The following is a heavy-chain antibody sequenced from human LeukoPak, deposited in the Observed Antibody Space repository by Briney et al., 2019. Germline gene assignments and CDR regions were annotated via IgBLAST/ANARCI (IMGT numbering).Heavy chain of an antibody. J-gene: IGHJ5*01. CDR2: MSPNSGNT. CDR3: AKSPHPTVVTATLPVNFFDS. V-gene: IGHV1-8*02. D-gene: IGHD4-23*01. Sequence: ASMKVSCKASGYTFTNFIINWVRQATGQGLEWMGRMSPNSGNTVYAQKFQGRVTLTRNTSIGTAHMELSSLTSEDTAVYYCAKSPHPTVVTATLPVNFFDSWGQGTLVTVSS. CDR1: GYTFTNFI.